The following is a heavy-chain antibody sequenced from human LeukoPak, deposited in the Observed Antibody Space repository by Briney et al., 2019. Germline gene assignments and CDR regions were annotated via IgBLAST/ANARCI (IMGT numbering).Heavy chain of an antibody. Sequence: GGSLRLSCEAYGFTFSNGWRSWVRQAPGKGLEWIGRIKSKADGGTTDYAAVIKDRFSISRDDSKNTLYLQMNSLKTEDTGIYYCATDNSARAYWGQGTLVTVSS. V-gene: IGHV3-15*01. J-gene: IGHJ4*02. CDR3: ATDNSARAY. CDR2: IKSKADGGTT. CDR1: GFTFSNGW.